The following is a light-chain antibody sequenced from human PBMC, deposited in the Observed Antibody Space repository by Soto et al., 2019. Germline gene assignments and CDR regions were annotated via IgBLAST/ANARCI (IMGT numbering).Light chain of an antibody. J-gene: IGKJ1*01. CDR1: QDISNR. Sequence: DIQMTQSPSALSAAVGDRVTITCRASQDISNRLGWFQQRPGKAPKRLIYSASGLETGVPSRFSGTGSVTEFTLTISSLQPEDFATSYCQQHASYTRDFGQGTKVDIK. CDR3: QQHASYTRD. V-gene: IGKV1-17*03. CDR2: SAS.